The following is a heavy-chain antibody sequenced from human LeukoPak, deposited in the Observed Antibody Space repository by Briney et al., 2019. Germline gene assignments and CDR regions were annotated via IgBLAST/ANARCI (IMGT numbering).Heavy chain of an antibody. CDR1: GGTFSSYA. V-gene: IGHV1-69*05. CDR2: IIPIFGTA. Sequence: SVKVSCKASGGTFSSYAISWVRQAPGQGLEWMGGIIPIFGTANYAQKFQGRVTITTDESTSTAYTELSSLRSEDTAVYYCATAGVGLFNWFDPWGQGTLVTVSS. J-gene: IGHJ5*02. D-gene: IGHD2-21*01. CDR3: ATAGVGLFNWFDP.